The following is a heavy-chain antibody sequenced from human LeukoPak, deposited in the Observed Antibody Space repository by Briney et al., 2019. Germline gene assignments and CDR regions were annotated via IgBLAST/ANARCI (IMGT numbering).Heavy chain of an antibody. J-gene: IGHJ5*02. CDR1: GYTFTSYD. Sequence: GASVKVSCKASGYTFTSYDINWVRQATGQGLEWMGWMNPNSGNTGYAQKFQGRVTMTRNTSISTAYMELSSLRSEDTAVYYCARHGDCSGGSCYRRQWRGVWFDPWGQGTLVTVSS. D-gene: IGHD2-15*01. CDR2: MNPNSGNT. CDR3: ARHGDCSGGSCYRRQWRGVWFDP. V-gene: IGHV1-8*01.